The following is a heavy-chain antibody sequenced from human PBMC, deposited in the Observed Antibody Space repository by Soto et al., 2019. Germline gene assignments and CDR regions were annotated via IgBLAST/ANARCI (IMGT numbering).Heavy chain of an antibody. D-gene: IGHD2-15*01. V-gene: IGHV3-9*01. J-gene: IGHJ6*02. CDR1: GFNFAEYA. CDR2: ISWDGGRI. Sequence: EVQLEESGGGLVQPGRSLRLSCAASGFNFAEYAMHWVRQIPGKGLEWVSGISWDGGRIGYADSVKRRFTISRDNAKKSLLLQMNSLRPEDTALYYCAKVVVQATQPRYYFYGMDVWGQGTTVTVSS. CDR3: AKVVVQATQPRYYFYGMDV.